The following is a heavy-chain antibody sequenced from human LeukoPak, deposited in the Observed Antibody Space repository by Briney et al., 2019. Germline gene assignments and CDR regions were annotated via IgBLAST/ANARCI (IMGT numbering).Heavy chain of an antibody. V-gene: IGHV4-34*01. D-gene: IGHD3-10*01. CDR3: ASTLPLRGVFY. CDR2: INHSGST. Sequence: PSETLSLTCAVYGGSFSGYYWSWIRQPPGKGLEWIGEINHSGSTNYNPSLKSRVTISVDTSKNQFSLKLSSVTAAATAVYYCASTLPLRGVFYWGQGTLVTVSS. CDR1: GGSFSGYY. J-gene: IGHJ4*02.